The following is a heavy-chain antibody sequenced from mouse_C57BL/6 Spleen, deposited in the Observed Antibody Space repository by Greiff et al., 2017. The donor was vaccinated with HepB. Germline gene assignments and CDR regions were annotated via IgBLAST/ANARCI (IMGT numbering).Heavy chain of an antibody. J-gene: IGHJ2*01. CDR3: ATIIGY. Sequence: VQLVESGAELVRPGASVKLSCKASGYTFTDYYINWVKQRPGQGLEWIARIYPGSGNTNYNGKFKGKATLTADKSSSTAYMQLSSLTSEDSAVYFCATIIGYWGQGTTLTVSS. CDR1: GYTFTDYY. D-gene: IGHD2-14*01. CDR2: IYPGSGNT. V-gene: IGHV1-76*01.